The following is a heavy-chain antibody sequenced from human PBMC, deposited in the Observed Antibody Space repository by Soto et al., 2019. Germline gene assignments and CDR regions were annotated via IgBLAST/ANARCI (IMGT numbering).Heavy chain of an antibody. Sequence: SETLSLTCTVSGGSISNFYWSWIRQHPGKGLERIGYISYSGNTNYNPSLKSRVSISVDTSKNQLSLNLTSVTAADTAVYYCARAPMVLSRSYFDSWGQGTPVTVSS. J-gene: IGHJ4*02. CDR2: ISYSGNT. D-gene: IGHD2-8*01. CDR3: ARAPMVLSRSYFDS. V-gene: IGHV4-59*01. CDR1: GGSISNFY.